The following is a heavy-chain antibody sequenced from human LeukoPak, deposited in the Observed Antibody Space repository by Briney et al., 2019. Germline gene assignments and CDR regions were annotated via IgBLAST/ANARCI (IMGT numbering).Heavy chain of an antibody. J-gene: IGHJ6*03. CDR3: AKDGVVPAAIPANYHYYYMDV. D-gene: IGHD2-2*02. Sequence: GGSLRLSCVASGLSFTNAWMSWARQAPGKGLEWVAFILYGGSNKYYADSVKGRFTISRDNSKNTLYLQMNSLRAEDTAVYYCAKDGVVPAAIPANYHYYYMDVWGKGTTVTVSS. CDR1: GLSFTNAW. V-gene: IGHV3-30*02. CDR2: ILYGGSNK.